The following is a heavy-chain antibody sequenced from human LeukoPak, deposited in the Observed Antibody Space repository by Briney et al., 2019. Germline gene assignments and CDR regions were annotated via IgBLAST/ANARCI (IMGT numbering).Heavy chain of an antibody. J-gene: IGHJ4*02. CDR2: INPSGGST. V-gene: IGHV1-46*01. CDR3: ARDLGDYYDSSGYYVD. CDR1: GYTFTSYY. D-gene: IGHD3-22*01. Sequence: ASVKVSCKASGYTFTSYYMHWVRQAPGQGLEWMGIINPSGGSTSHAQKFQGRVTMTRDTSTSTVYMELSSLRSEDTAVYYCARDLGDYYDSSGYYVDWGQGTLVTVSS.